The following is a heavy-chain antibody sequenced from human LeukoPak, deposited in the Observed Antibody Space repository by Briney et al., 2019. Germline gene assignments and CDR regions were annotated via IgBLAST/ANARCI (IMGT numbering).Heavy chain of an antibody. CDR2: MREDGREI. J-gene: IGHJ4*02. V-gene: IGHV3-7*01. CDR3: ARVWSSGYTKDY. Sequence: GGSLRLSCAASGFPFNVQTMSWVRQAPGKGLDWVASMREDGREIYYVDSAKGRFTISRDNPKNSLYLQMNSLRAEDTAVYYCARVWSSGYTKDYWGQGTLVTVSS. D-gene: IGHD3-22*01. CDR1: GFPFNVQT.